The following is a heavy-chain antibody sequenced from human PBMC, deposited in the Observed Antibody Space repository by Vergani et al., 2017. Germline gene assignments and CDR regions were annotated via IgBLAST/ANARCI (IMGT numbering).Heavy chain of an antibody. D-gene: IGHD4-23*01. Sequence: EVQLVESGGGLIQPGGSLRLSCAASGFTVSSNYMSWVRQAPGKGLEWVSVIYSGGSTYYADSVKGRFTISRDNSKNTLYLQMNSLRAEDTAVYYCATPGYGGNFPPYYWGQGTLVTVSS. J-gene: IGHJ4*02. CDR2: IYSGGST. CDR3: ATPGYGGNFPPYY. CDR1: GFTVSSNY. V-gene: IGHV3-53*01.